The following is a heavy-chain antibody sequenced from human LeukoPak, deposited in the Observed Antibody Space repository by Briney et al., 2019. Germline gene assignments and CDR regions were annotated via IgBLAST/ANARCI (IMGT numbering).Heavy chain of an antibody. D-gene: IGHD3-3*01. Sequence: GGSLRLSCAGSGFTFSSYAMNWVRQAPGKGLEWVSGISGSGGSTYYADSVKGRFTVSRDNSKNTLYLQMNSLRAEDAAIYYCAKDRIWSGYSKYYFDCWGQGTLVTVSS. CDR1: GFTFSSYA. CDR2: ISGSGGST. CDR3: AKDRIWSGYSKYYFDC. J-gene: IGHJ4*02. V-gene: IGHV3-23*01.